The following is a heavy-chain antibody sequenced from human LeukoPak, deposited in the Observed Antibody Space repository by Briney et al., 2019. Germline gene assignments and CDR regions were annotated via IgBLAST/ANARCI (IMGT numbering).Heavy chain of an antibody. J-gene: IGHJ4*02. CDR2: IIPNLNIA. D-gene: IGHD3-9*01. CDR1: RDTFSSYG. V-gene: IGHV1-69*04. Sequence: GPSVKVSCKASRDTFSSYGISWVRQAPGQGLEWMGRIIPNLNIANYAQRFQGRVTFTADKSATTAYMEVKSLRSEDTAVYYCATDSIGDILTGAFDYWGQGTLSPSSQ. CDR3: ATDSIGDILTGAFDY.